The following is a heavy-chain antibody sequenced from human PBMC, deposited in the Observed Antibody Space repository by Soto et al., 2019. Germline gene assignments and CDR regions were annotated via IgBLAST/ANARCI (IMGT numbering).Heavy chain of an antibody. CDR1: GYTFTSYG. J-gene: IGHJ4*02. V-gene: IGHV1-18*01. CDR2: ISAYNGNT. Sequence: QVQLVQSGAEVKKPGASVKVSCKASGYTFTSYGISWVRQAPGQGLEWMGWISAYNGNTNYAQKLQGRVTMTTATSTSTAYIELRILRADYTAVYYFASDYYDFWSGPIDYWGQGTLVTVSS. CDR3: ASDYYDFWSGPIDY. D-gene: IGHD3-3*01.